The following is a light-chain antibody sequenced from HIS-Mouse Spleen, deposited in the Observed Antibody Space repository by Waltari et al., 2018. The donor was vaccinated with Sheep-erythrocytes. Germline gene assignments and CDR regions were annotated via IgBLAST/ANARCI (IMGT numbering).Light chain of an antibody. V-gene: IGKV3-11*01. CDR3: QQRSNWYT. J-gene: IGKJ2*01. CDR1: QSVSSY. CDR2: DAS. Sequence: DIVLTQSPATLSFSPGERATLSCRASQSVSSYLAWYQQKPGQAPRLLLYDASNRATGIPARFSGSGSGTDFTLTISSLEPEDFAVYYCQQRSNWYTFGQGTKLEIK.